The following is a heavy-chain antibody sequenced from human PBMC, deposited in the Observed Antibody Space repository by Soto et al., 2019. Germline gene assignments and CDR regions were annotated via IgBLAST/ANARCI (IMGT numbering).Heavy chain of an antibody. CDR2: IDPSDSYT. D-gene: IGHD3-9*01. Sequence: GESLKISCKGSGYSFTSYWISWVRQMPGKGLEWMGRIDPSDSYTNYSPSFQGHVTISADKSISTAYLQWSSLKASDTAMYYCACHSPSAPYDILTGDYYYYGMDVWGQGTTVTVSS. CDR3: ACHSPSAPYDILTGDYYYYGMDV. J-gene: IGHJ6*02. CDR1: GYSFTSYW. V-gene: IGHV5-10-1*01.